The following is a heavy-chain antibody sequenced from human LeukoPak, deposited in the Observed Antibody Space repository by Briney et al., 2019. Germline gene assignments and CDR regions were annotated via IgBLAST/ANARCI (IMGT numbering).Heavy chain of an antibody. CDR3: ARGGDIVVVPAADSSSWSLHFDY. D-gene: IGHD2-2*01. CDR1: GGSFSGYY. J-gene: IGHJ4*02. Sequence: SETLSLTCAVYGGSFSGYYWSWLRQPPGKGLEWIGEINHSGSTNYNPSLKSRVTISVDTSKNQFSLKLSSVTAADTAVYYCARGGDIVVVPAADSSSWSLHFDYWGQGTLVTVSS. V-gene: IGHV4-34*01. CDR2: INHSGST.